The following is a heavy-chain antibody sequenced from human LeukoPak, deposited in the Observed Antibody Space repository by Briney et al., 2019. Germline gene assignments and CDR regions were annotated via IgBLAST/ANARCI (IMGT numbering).Heavy chain of an antibody. CDR2: IYYSGSST. CDR1: GGSMSGFF. J-gene: IGHJ6*02. V-gene: IGHV4-59*01. CDR3: ARTSRHFYGSGTNLTPWPAGMDV. D-gene: IGHD3-10*01. Sequence: SETLSLTCTVSGGSMSGFFWTWIRQPPGRELEWIGSIYYSGSSTKYDPSLKSRVTISVDTSKSQFSLTLNSATAADTAVYYCARTSRHFYGSGTNLTPWPAGMDVWGQGTTVTVSS.